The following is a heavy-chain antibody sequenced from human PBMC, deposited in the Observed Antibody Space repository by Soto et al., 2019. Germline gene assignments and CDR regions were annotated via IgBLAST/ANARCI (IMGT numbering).Heavy chain of an antibody. J-gene: IGHJ4*02. Sequence: QGQLVQSGAEVKKPGASVTVSCKASGYTFTIYGISWVRQAPGQGLEWMGWISGYNGNTDYAQNLQDRVTLTTDASTSSVYMELRSLRSDYTAVYYCARVDYYDSSGYYGYWGQGTLITVSS. D-gene: IGHD3-22*01. CDR1: GYTFTIYG. V-gene: IGHV1-18*04. CDR2: ISGYNGNT. CDR3: ARVDYYDSSGYYGY.